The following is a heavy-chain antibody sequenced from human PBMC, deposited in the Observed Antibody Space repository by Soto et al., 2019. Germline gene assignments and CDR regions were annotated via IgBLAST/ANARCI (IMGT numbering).Heavy chain of an antibody. CDR1: GFTFSYYA. Sequence: PGGSLRLSCAASGFTFSYYAMSWVRQAPGKGLEWVSAISGSGGNTYYADSVKGRFTISRDQSRNTLYLQMNSLRVDDTAVYYCAEDWYYYDSSGYYYVTHFDYWGQGALVTVSS. V-gene: IGHV3-23*01. D-gene: IGHD3-22*01. CDR3: AEDWYYYDSSGYYYVTHFDY. J-gene: IGHJ4*02. CDR2: ISGSGGNT.